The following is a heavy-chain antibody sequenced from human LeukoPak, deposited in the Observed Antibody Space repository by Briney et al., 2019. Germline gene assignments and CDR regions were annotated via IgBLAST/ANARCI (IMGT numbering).Heavy chain of an antibody. D-gene: IGHD3-16*02. CDR1: GFTFSSYG. CDR2: ISYDGSNK. Sequence: PGRSLRLSCAASGFTFSSYGMHWVRQAPGKGLEWVAVISYDGSNKYYADSVKGRFTNSRDNSKNTLYLQMNSLRAEDTAVYYCAKDPFSRKRLGELSLYYFDYWGQGTLVTVSS. J-gene: IGHJ4*02. CDR3: AKDPFSRKRLGELSLYYFDY. V-gene: IGHV3-30*18.